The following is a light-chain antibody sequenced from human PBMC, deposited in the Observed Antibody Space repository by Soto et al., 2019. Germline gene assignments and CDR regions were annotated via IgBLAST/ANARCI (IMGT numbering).Light chain of an antibody. Sequence: PGAIVALSCRASQSVSSSYLAWYQQKPGQAPRLLIYGASSRATGIPDRFSGSGSGTDFTLTISRLEPEDLAVYYCQQYGTSPETFGQGTKVDIK. J-gene: IGKJ1*01. V-gene: IGKV3-20*01. CDR1: QSVSSSY. CDR3: QQYGTSPET. CDR2: GAS.